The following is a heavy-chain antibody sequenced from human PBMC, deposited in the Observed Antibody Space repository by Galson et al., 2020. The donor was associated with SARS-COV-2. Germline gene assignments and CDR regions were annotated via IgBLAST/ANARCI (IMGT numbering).Heavy chain of an antibody. Sequence: ASVKVSCKASGYTFTSYGISWVRQAPGQGLEWMGWISAYNGDKDSAQKFQGRVTMTTDTSTSTVYMELRSLRSDDTAVYYCARGNLYGDRTYFEYWGQGTLVTVSS. V-gene: IGHV1-18*01. CDR1: GYTFTSYG. D-gene: IGHD4-17*01. CDR3: ARGNLYGDRTYFEY. J-gene: IGHJ4*02. CDR2: ISAYNGDK.